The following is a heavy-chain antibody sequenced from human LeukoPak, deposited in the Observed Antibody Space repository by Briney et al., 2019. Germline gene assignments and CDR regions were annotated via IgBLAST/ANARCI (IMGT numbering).Heavy chain of an antibody. CDR2: ISGRGDTT. J-gene: IGHJ4*02. Sequence: GGSLRLSCAASGFTFSSYWMSWVRQAPGKGLEWVSGISGRGDTTYYADSVKGRFTISRDNSKSTLYLQMNSLRAEDTAVYYCARLISSSWLFDYWGRGTLVTVSS. D-gene: IGHD6-13*01. CDR3: ARLISSSWLFDY. V-gene: IGHV3-23*01. CDR1: GFTFSSYW.